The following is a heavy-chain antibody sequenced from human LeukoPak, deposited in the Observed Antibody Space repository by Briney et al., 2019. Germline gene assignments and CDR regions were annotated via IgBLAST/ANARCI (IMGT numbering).Heavy chain of an antibody. J-gene: IGHJ4*02. CDR1: GGSISSYY. Sequence: KASETLSLTCTVSGGSISSYYWSWIRQPPGKGLEWIGYIYYSGSTNYNPSLKSRVTISVDTPKNQFSLKLSSVTAADTAVYYCARGSYGSGSYKLWGQGTLVTVSS. D-gene: IGHD3-10*01. CDR2: IYYSGST. CDR3: ARGSYGSGSYKL. V-gene: IGHV4-59*12.